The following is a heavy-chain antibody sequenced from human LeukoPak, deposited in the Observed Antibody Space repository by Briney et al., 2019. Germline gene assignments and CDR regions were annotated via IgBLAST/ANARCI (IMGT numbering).Heavy chain of an antibody. Sequence: PSETLSLTCTVSGGSITTGSYYWSWIRQPTGKALEWIGRIYSSGSTNYNPSLKSRVTISVDTSNNQFSLNLNYVTAADTAVYYCARVDVSTWSHFDNWGQGTLVTVSS. CDR3: ARVDVSTWSHFDN. CDR2: IYSSGST. D-gene: IGHD6-13*01. J-gene: IGHJ4*02. V-gene: IGHV4-61*02. CDR1: GGSITTGSYY.